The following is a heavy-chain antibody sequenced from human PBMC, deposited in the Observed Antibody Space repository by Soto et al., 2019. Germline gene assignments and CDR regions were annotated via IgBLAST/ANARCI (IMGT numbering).Heavy chain of an antibody. CDR3: ARWGGSSGSFDY. CDR1: GGSISSFY. V-gene: IGHV4-59*01. D-gene: IGHD3-22*01. CDR2: IYYSGST. J-gene: IGHJ4*02. Sequence: SETLSLTRTVSGGSISSFYWRWVRQPPGKGLEWIGYIYYSGSTNYNPSLKSRVTISVDTPKNQFSLKLSSVTAADTAVYYCARWGGSSGSFDYWGQGTLVTVSS.